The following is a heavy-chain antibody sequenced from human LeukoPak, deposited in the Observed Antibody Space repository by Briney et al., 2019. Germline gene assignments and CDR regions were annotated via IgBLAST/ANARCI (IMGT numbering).Heavy chain of an antibody. J-gene: IGHJ6*03. Sequence: SETLSLTCAVYGGSFSGYYWSWIRQPPGKGLEWIGEINHSGSTNYNPSLKSRVTISVDTSKNQFSLKLSSVTAADTAVYYCAREGYSGYAYYYYYYMDVWGKGITVTISS. V-gene: IGHV4-34*01. CDR1: GGSFSGYY. CDR2: INHSGST. D-gene: IGHD5-12*01. CDR3: AREGYSGYAYYYYYYMDV.